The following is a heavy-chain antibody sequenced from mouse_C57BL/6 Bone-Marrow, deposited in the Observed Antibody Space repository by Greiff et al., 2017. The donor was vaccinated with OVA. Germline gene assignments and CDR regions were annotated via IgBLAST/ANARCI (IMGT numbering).Heavy chain of an antibody. CDR3: ARNEGDSSGYWFAY. D-gene: IGHD3-2*02. CDR2: IWSGGST. Sequence: VKLVESGPGLVQPSQSLSITCTVSGFTLTSYGVHWVRQSPGKGLEWLGVIWSGGSTDYNAAFISRLSISKDNSKSQVFCKMNSLQADDTAIYYCARNEGDSSGYWFAYWGQGTLVTVSA. V-gene: IGHV2-2*01. J-gene: IGHJ3*01. CDR1: GFTLTSYG.